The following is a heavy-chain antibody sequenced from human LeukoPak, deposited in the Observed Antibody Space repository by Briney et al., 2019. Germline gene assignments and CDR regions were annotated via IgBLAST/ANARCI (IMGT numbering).Heavy chain of an antibody. Sequence: GGSLRLSCAASGFTFSNYWMTWVRQAPGKGLEWVAVINQDATKEYYMDSVKARSTISRDNAKNSVSLQMNSLRAEDTAVYYCVRDGGVSGYDLLDYWGQGTLVTVSS. CDR3: VRDGGVSGYDLLDY. D-gene: IGHD5-12*01. V-gene: IGHV3-7*01. J-gene: IGHJ4*02. CDR1: GFTFSNYW. CDR2: INQDATKE.